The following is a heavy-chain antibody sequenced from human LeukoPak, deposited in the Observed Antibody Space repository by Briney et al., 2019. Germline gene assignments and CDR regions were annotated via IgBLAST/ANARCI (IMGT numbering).Heavy chain of an antibody. Sequence: GGSLRLSCTASGFPFYSYWMTWVRQTPGKGLEWVANIRHDGSTKYYVDSVKGRFTISRDNAMNSLYLQMDSLRVEDTAVYYCAKRGEGDWGQGTLVTVSS. D-gene: IGHD2-21*01. CDR3: AKRGEGD. V-gene: IGHV3-7*03. CDR1: GFPFYSYW. J-gene: IGHJ4*02. CDR2: IRHDGSTK.